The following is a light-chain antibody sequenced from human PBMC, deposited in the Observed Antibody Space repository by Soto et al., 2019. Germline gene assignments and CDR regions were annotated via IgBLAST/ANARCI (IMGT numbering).Light chain of an antibody. CDR2: DVT. CDR1: SGDVGGYNF. CDR3: VSYTSSGTWV. Sequence: QSALTQPASVSGSPGQSITISCTGASGDVGGYNFVSWYQQHPGEAPKVMIYDVTNRPSGVSNRFSGSKSGNTASLTISGLQAEDEADYYCVSYTSSGTWVFGGGTKVTVL. J-gene: IGLJ3*02. V-gene: IGLV2-14*01.